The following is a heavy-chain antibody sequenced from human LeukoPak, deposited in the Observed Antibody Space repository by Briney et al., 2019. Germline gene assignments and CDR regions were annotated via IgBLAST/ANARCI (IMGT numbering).Heavy chain of an antibody. D-gene: IGHD3-16*01. V-gene: IGHV1-18*01. CDR1: GYTFTSHG. J-gene: IGHJ4*02. CDR3: ARDRAKGDYVWGSYLVFPDYFDY. Sequence: GASVKVSCKASGYTFTSHGISWVRQAPGQGLEWMGWISAYNGNTNYAQKLQGRVTMTTDTSTSTAYMELRSLRSDDTAVHYCARDRAKGDYVWGSYLVFPDYFDYWGQGTLVTVSS. CDR2: ISAYNGNT.